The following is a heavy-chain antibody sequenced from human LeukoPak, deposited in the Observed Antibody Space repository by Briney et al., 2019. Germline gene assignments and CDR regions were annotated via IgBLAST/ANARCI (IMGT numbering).Heavy chain of an antibody. J-gene: IGHJ4*02. CDR1: GFTFSNAW. V-gene: IGHV3-15*01. CDR2: IKSKTDGGTT. D-gene: IGHD3-22*01. Sequence: GGSLRLSCAASGFTFSNAWMSWVRQAPGKGLDWVGRIKSKTDGGTTDYAAPVKGRFTISRDDSKNTLYLQMNSLKTEDTAVYYCTTMYYYDSSGYSAYWGQGTLVTVSS. CDR3: TTMYYYDSSGYSAY.